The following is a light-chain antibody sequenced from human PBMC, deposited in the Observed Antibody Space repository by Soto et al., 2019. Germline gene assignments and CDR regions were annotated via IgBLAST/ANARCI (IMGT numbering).Light chain of an antibody. J-gene: IGLJ2*01. Sequence: QSVLTQPPSVSGAPGQRVTISCTGSSSNIGAGYDVHWYQQLPGTAPKLLIYGNSNRPSGVPDRFSGSKSGTSASLAITGLQAEDEADYYCQSHDSSLSAPFGGGTKLTVL. CDR3: QSHDSSLSAP. CDR2: GNS. CDR1: SSNIGAGYD. V-gene: IGLV1-40*01.